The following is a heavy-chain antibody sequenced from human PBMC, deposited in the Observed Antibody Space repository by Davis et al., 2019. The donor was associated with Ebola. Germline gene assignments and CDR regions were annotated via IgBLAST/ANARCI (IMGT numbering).Heavy chain of an antibody. Sequence: GESLKISCAASGFTFSNYAMNWVRQAPGKGLEWVAVISYDGGNEYYADSVKGRFTISRDNSKNTLYLQMNSLRPKDTALYFCARMELRGDSGSAFDIWGQGTMVSVSS. D-gene: IGHD1-7*01. CDR3: ARMELRGDSGSAFDI. CDR1: GFTFSNYA. V-gene: IGHV3-30-3*01. J-gene: IGHJ3*02. CDR2: ISYDGGNE.